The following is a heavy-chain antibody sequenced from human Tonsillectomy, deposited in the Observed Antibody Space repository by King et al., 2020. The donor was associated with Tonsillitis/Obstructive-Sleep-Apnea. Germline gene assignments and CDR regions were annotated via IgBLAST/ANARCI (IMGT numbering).Heavy chain of an antibody. J-gene: IGHJ6*03. D-gene: IGHD5-12*01. CDR1: EFTFSDYY. Sequence: VQLVESGGGLVKPGGSLRLSCTASEFTFSDYYMSWIRQAPGKGLEWVSYISSRGTTIYYADYVKGRFTISRDNAKNSLYLQMNSLRAEDTAVYYCARNSGYEFGNYYYMDVWGKGTTVTVSS. CDR2: ISSRGTTI. V-gene: IGHV3-11*01. CDR3: ARNSGYEFGNYYYMDV.